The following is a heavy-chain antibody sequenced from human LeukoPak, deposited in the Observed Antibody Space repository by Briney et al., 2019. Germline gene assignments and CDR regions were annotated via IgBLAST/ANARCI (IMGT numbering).Heavy chain of an antibody. Sequence: GGSLRLSCAASGFTVSSNYMSWVRQAPGKGLEWVSVIYSGGSTYYADFVKGRFTISRDNSKNTLYLQMNSLRAEDTAVYYCARDGLGGLLDYWGQGTLDTVSS. CDR2: IYSGGST. CDR1: GFTVSSNY. CDR3: ARDGLGGLLDY. D-gene: IGHD4-23*01. V-gene: IGHV3-53*01. J-gene: IGHJ4*02.